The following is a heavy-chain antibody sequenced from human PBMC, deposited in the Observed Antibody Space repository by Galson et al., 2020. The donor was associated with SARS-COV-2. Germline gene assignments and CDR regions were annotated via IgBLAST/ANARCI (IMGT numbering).Heavy chain of an antibody. CDR3: ANYCSSSSCYKGANDY. Sequence: GGSLRLSCAVSGFTFSNYSMNWVRQAPGKGLEWVSYISSTSNTIYYADSVKGRFTISRDNAKNSLYLQMNSLRAEDTAVYYCANYCSSSSCYKGANDYWGQGTLVTVSS. CDR2: ISSTSNTI. CDR1: GFTFSNYS. D-gene: IGHD2-2*01. J-gene: IGHJ4*02. V-gene: IGHV3-48*01.